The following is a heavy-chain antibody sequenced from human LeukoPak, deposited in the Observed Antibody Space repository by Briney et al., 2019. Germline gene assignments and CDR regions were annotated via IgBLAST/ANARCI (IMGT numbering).Heavy chain of an antibody. D-gene: IGHD3-10*01. CDR3: TTDNYGSGSYSLSSFDY. CDR1: GFTFSNAW. V-gene: IGHV3-15*01. CDR2: IKSKTDGGTT. J-gene: IGHJ4*02. Sequence: GGSLRLSCAASGFTFSNAWMSWVRQAPGKGLEWVGRIKSKTDGGTTDYAAPVKGRFTISRDDSKNTLYLRMNSLKTEDTAVYYCTTDNYGSGSYSLSSFDYWGQGTLVTVSS.